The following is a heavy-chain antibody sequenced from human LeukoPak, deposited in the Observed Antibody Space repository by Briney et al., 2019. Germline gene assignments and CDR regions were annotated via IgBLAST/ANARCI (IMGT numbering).Heavy chain of an antibody. CDR3: AKEADYYGSGSPGYYYSYRHV. Sequence: GGSQSLFCAPSGFTFSIYGMHWARHAPGRGLECVTFIRYGGSNIYYTDSVKGGFTLSREICKNTLYTQINSQRPEHMAVYHCAKEADYYGSGSPGYYYSYRHVGGKGTAVSVSS. CDR1: GFTFSIYG. CDR2: IRYGGSNI. J-gene: IGHJ6*03. V-gene: IGHV3-30*02. D-gene: IGHD3-10*01.